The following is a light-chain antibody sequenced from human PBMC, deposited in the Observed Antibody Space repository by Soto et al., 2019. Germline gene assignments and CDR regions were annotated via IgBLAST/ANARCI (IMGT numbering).Light chain of an antibody. V-gene: IGLV2-8*01. CDR3: SSFVHKNNLI. CDR1: SDDIATYNY. CDR2: EVD. J-gene: IGLJ2*01. Sequence: QSALTQPPSASGSPGQTVTISCTGTSDDIATYNYVSWYQQHAGSVPRLIIFEVDKRPSGVPTRFSGSKSGNTASLTIYGLRADDEADYYCSSFVHKNNLIVGGGTKVTVL.